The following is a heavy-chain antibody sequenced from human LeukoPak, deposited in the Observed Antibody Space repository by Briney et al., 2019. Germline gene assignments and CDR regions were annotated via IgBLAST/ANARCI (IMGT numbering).Heavy chain of an antibody. V-gene: IGHV3-7*01. CDR1: GFTFSSYW. Sequence: GGSLRLSCAASGFTFSSYWMSWVRQAPGKGLEWVANIEQDGSEKYYVDSVKGRFTISRDNAKNSLYLQMNSLRAEDTAVYYCARPYYAYYYYGMDVWGQGTTVTVSS. CDR3: ARPYYAYYYYGMDV. J-gene: IGHJ6*02. D-gene: IGHD3-10*01. CDR2: IEQDGSEK.